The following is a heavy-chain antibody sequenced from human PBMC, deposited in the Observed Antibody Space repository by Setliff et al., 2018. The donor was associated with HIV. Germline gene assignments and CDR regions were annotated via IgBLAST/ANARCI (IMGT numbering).Heavy chain of an antibody. Sequence: TFSSYWMHWVRQAPGKGLVWVSRINGDGSSTTYADSVKGRFTISRDNAKNTLYLQMNSLRAEDTAVYYCARARRAGQFDYWGQGTLVTVSS. J-gene: IGHJ4*02. CDR2: INGDGSST. V-gene: IGHV3-74*01. CDR3: ARARRAGQFDY. CDR1: TFSSYW. D-gene: IGHD6-19*01.